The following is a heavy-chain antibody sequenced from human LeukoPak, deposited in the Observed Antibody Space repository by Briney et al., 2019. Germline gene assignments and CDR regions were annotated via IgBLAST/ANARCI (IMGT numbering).Heavy chain of an antibody. V-gene: IGHV4-59*01. CDR3: ARGIYCSGGSCYYFDY. Sequence: NPSETLSLTCTVSGGSISSYYWSWIRQPPGKGLEWIGYIYYSGSTNYNPSLKSRVTISVDTSKNQFSLRLSSVTAADTAVYYCARGIYCSGGSCYYFDYWGQGTLVTVSS. CDR2: IYYSGST. D-gene: IGHD2-15*01. CDR1: GGSISSYY. J-gene: IGHJ4*02.